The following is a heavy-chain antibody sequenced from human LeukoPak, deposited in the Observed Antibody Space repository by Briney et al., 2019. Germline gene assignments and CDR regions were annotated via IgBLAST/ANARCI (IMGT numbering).Heavy chain of an antibody. Sequence: GGSLRLSCAASGFTFDDYAMHWVRQAPGKGLEWVSGISWNSGSIGYADSVKGRFTISRDNAKNSLYLQMNSLRAEDTALYYCAKDRYSSSSHYFDYWGQGTLVTVPS. V-gene: IGHV3-9*01. D-gene: IGHD6-6*01. CDR1: GFTFDDYA. CDR2: ISWNSGSI. CDR3: AKDRYSSSSHYFDY. J-gene: IGHJ4*02.